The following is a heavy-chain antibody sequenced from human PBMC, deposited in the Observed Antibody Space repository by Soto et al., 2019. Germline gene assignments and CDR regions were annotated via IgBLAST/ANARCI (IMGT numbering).Heavy chain of an antibody. V-gene: IGHV5-10-1*04. D-gene: IGHD6-19*01. CDR3: ARYVQSLDSSGWPYYFDY. CDR2: IDPSDSYT. CDR1: GYSFTSYW. J-gene: IGHJ4*02. Sequence: PGESLKISCKGSGYSFTSYWISWVRQMPGKGLEWMGRIDPSDSYTNYSPSFQGQVTISADKSISTAYLQWSSLKASDTAMYYCARYVQSLDSSGWPYYFDYWGQGTLVTVSS.